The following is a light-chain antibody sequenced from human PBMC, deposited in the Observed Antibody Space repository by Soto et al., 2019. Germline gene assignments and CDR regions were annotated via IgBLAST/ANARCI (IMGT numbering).Light chain of an antibody. CDR3: SSYTSSSTLGGV. Sequence: QSALTQPASVSGSPGQSITISCTGTSSDVESYNLVSWYQQHPGKAPKLLIYDVTNRPSGVSDRFSGSKSGNTASLTISGLQAEDEADYYCSSYTSSSTLGGVFGGGTKLTVL. CDR2: DVT. J-gene: IGLJ3*02. V-gene: IGLV2-14*02. CDR1: SSDVESYNL.